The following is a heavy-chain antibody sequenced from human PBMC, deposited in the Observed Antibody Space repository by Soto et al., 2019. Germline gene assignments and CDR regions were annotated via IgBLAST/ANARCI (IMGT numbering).Heavy chain of an antibody. CDR2: ISWNSGSI. J-gene: IGHJ2*01. D-gene: IGHD4-17*01. Sequence: EVQLVESGGGLVQPGRSLRLSCAASGFTFDDYAMHWVRQAPGKGLEWVSGISWNSGSIGYADSVKGRFTISRDNAKNSLYLQMNSLRAEDTALYYCERGDYITYWYFDLWGRGTLVTVSS. CDR3: ERGDYITYWYFDL. V-gene: IGHV3-9*01. CDR1: GFTFDDYA.